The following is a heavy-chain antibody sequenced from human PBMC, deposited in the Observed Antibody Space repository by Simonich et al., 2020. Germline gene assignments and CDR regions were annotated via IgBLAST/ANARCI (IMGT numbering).Heavy chain of an antibody. D-gene: IGHD6-13*01. V-gene: IGHV4-39*01. CDR3: ARHAGFAFDI. CDR2: IYYSGIT. Sequence: QLQLQESGPGLVKPSETLSLTCTVSGGSISSSSYYWGWIRQPPGKGLEWIGSIYYSGITYYNPSLKSGVTISVDTSKNQFSLKLSSVTAADTAVYYCARHAGFAFDIWGQGTMVTVSS. J-gene: IGHJ3*02. CDR1: GGSISSSSYY.